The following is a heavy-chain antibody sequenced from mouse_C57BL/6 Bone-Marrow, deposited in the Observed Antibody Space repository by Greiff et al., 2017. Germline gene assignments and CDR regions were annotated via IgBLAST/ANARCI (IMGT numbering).Heavy chain of an antibody. D-gene: IGHD1-1*01. V-gene: IGHV1-55*01. Sequence: VQLQQSGAELVKPGASVKMSCKASGYTFTSYWITWVKQRPGQGLEWIGDIYPGSGSTNYNEKFKSKATLTVDTSSSTAYMQLSSLTSEDSAVYYCASLYGSRYYFDYWGQGTTLTVSS. CDR2: IYPGSGST. J-gene: IGHJ2*01. CDR1: GYTFTSYW. CDR3: ASLYGSRYYFDY.